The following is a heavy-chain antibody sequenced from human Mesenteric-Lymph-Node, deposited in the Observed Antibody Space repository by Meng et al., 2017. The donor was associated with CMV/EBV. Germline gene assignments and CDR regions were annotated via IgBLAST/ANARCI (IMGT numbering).Heavy chain of an antibody. J-gene: IGHJ3*02. CDR2: IKQNGDDK. CDR3: ARDPYNSGGYGAFDM. D-gene: IGHD3-22*01. CDR1: GFSFSAYC. Sequence: GESLKISCAASGFSFSAYCMTWVRQTPGKGLEWVANIKQNGDDKNYVDSVKGRFTISRDNARNSLYLQMNSLRVEDTAVCYCARDPYNSGGYGAFDMWGHGTMVTVSS. V-gene: IGHV3-7*01.